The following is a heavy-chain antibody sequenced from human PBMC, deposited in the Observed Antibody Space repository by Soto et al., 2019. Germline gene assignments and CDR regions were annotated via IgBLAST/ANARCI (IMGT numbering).Heavy chain of an antibody. CDR3: ARAAAGTLDAFDI. CDR1: GFTVSSNY. J-gene: IGHJ3*02. D-gene: IGHD6-13*01. Sequence: EVQLVESGGGLVQPGGSLRLSCAASGFTVSSNYMSWVRQAPGKGLEWVSVIYSSGSTYYADSVKGRFTISRHNSKNTLYLQMNSLRAEDTAVYYCARAAAGTLDAFDIWGQGTMVTVSS. CDR2: IYSSGST. V-gene: IGHV3-53*04.